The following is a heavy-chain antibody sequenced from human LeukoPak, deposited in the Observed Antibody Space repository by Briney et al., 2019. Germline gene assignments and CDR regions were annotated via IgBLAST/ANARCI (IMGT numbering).Heavy chain of an antibody. J-gene: IGHJ3*02. Sequence: SVKVSCKASGGTFSSYAISWVRQAPGQGLEWMGGIIPIFGTANYAQKFQGRVTITADESTSTAYMELSSLRSEDTAVYYCARARPDTYYYDSSGYCYAFDIWGQGTMVTVSS. CDR1: GGTFSSYA. V-gene: IGHV1-69*13. D-gene: IGHD3-22*01. CDR3: ARARPDTYYYDSSGYCYAFDI. CDR2: IIPIFGTA.